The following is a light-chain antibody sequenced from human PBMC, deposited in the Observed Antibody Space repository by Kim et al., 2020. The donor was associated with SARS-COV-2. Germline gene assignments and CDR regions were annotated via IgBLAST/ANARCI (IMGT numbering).Light chain of an antibody. CDR3: QAWDSCTPWPV. V-gene: IGLV3-1*01. Sequence: SYELTQPPSVSVSPGQTASITCSGGKLGDTHATRYQQKPGQSAVVLIYQDKKRPSGIPERLSGSSSGNTVTLTISGTQAMDEADYYCQAWDSCTPWPVFGPGTKVTVL. J-gene: IGLJ1*01. CDR2: QDK. CDR1: KLGDTH.